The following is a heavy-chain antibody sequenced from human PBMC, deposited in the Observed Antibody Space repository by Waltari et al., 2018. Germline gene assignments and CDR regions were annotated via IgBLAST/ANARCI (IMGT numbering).Heavy chain of an antibody. CDR2: ISSSSYI. D-gene: IGHD2-15*01. CDR3: ALVGGTGGDAFDI. V-gene: IGHV3-21*01. J-gene: IGHJ3*02. CDR1: GFTFSSYS. Sequence: EVQLVESGGGLVKPGGSLRLSCAASGFTFSSYSMNWVRQAPGKGLEWVSSISSSSYIYYADSVKGRFTISRDNAKNSLYLQMNSLRAEDTAVYYCALVGGTGGDAFDIWGQGTMVTVSS.